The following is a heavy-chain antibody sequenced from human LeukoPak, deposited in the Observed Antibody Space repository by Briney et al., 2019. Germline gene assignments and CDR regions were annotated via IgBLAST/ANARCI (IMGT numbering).Heavy chain of an antibody. CDR1: GHTFSNYW. Sequence: GGSLTLTCAASGHTFSNYWMSWVRQAPGRGLEWVANIKEDGSEKYYGDSVRGRFTISRHNAKSSLNLQMSSLRADDTAVYYCARHGRHNFDYWGQGTLVTVSS. CDR2: IKEDGSEK. D-gene: IGHD5-24*01. V-gene: IGHV3-7*01. J-gene: IGHJ4*02. CDR3: ARHGRHNFDY.